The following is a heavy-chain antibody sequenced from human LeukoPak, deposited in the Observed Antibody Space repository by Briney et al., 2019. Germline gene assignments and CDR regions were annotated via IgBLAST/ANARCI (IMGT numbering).Heavy chain of an antibody. V-gene: IGHV1-46*01. CDR2: INPSGGST. J-gene: IGHJ4*02. Sequence: PQASVKVSCKASGYTFTSYYMHWVRQAPGQGLEWMGIINPSGGSTSYAQKFQGRVTMTRDTSTSTVSMELSSLRSEDTAVYYCARDPAGDGYNQWYFDYWGQGTLVTVSS. CDR1: GYTFTSYY. CDR3: ARDPAGDGYNQWYFDY. D-gene: IGHD5-24*01.